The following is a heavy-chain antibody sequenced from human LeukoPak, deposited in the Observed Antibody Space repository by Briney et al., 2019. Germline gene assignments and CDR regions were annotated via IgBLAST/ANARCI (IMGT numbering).Heavy chain of an antibody. CDR1: GFTFSSYS. CDR3: ARAAYSKDGLGYYYYYYMDV. Sequence: GGSLRVSCAASGFTFSSYSMNSVRQAPGKGLERVSSISGSSSKIYYAESVKGRFTISRDNAKNSLYLQMNSLRAEDTAVYYCARAAYSKDGLGYYYYYYMDVWGKGTTVTVSS. CDR2: ISGSSSKI. V-gene: IGHV3-21*01. J-gene: IGHJ6*03. D-gene: IGHD4-11*01.